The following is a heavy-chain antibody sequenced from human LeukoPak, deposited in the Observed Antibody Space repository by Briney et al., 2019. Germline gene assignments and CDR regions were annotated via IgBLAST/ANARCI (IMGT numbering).Heavy chain of an antibody. D-gene: IGHD2-15*01. CDR1: GYTFTSYD. CDR3: ARVVVAATVWHFDL. J-gene: IGHJ2*01. Sequence: ASVKVSCKASGYTFTSYDINWVRQATGQGLEWMGWMNPNSGNTGYAQKFQGRVTITRNTSISTAYMELSSLRSEDTAVYYCARVVVAATVWHFDLWGRGTLVTVSS. V-gene: IGHV1-8*03. CDR2: MNPNSGNT.